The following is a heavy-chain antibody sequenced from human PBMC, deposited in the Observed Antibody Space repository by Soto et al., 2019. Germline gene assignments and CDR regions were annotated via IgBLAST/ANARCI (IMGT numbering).Heavy chain of an antibody. CDR2: IIPIFGTA. Sequence: QVQLVQSGAEVKKPGSSVKVSCKASGGTFSSYAISWVRQAPGQGLEWMGGIIPIFGTANYAQKFQGRVTITADESTSTAYMELSSLRSEDTAVYYCASWYYYDSSQLTYGMDVWGQGTTVTVSS. V-gene: IGHV1-69*12. CDR1: GGTFSSYA. J-gene: IGHJ6*02. CDR3: ASWYYYDSSQLTYGMDV. D-gene: IGHD3-22*01.